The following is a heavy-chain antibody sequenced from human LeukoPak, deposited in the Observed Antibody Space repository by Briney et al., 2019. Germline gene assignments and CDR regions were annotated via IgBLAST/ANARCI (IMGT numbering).Heavy chain of an antibody. D-gene: IGHD2-2*01. CDR3: ARGRGHILGYCSSTSCYRPDYYYYMDV. Sequence: GASVKVSCKASGYTFTSYDINWVRQATGQGLEWMGWMNPNSGNTGYAQKFQGRVTMTRNTSISTAYMELSSLRSEDTAVYYWARGRGHILGYCSSTSCYRPDYYYYMDVWGKGTTVTVSS. V-gene: IGHV1-8*01. J-gene: IGHJ6*03. CDR1: GYTFTSYD. CDR2: MNPNSGNT.